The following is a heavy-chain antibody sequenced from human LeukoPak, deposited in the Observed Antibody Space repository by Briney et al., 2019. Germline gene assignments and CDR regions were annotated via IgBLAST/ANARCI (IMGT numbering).Heavy chain of an antibody. CDR2: IYYGSKWYN. D-gene: IGHD5-18*01. J-gene: IGHJ4*02. Sequence: SQTLSLTCAISGDSVSSNSVAWNWIRQSPSRGLEWLGRIYYGSKWYNDYAVSVESRITINPDTTKNRFSLQLNSVTPEDTAVYYCARERGGNNYGYVFDYWGQGTLVTVSS. CDR3: ARERGGNNYGYVFDY. V-gene: IGHV6-1*01. CDR1: GDSVSSNSVA.